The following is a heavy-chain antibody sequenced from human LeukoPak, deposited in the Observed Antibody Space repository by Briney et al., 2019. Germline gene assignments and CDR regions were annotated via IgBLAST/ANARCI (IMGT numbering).Heavy chain of an antibody. CDR2: IYTSGST. Sequence: PSETLSLTCTVSGGSISSSSYYWSWIRQPAGKGLEWIGRIYTSGSTNYNPSLKSRVTISVDTSKNQFSLKLSSVTAADTAVYYCARDANPYGSGSYYDNWFDPWGQGTLVTVSS. J-gene: IGHJ5*02. CDR1: GGSISSSSYY. V-gene: IGHV4-61*02. CDR3: ARDANPYGSGSYYDNWFDP. D-gene: IGHD3-10*01.